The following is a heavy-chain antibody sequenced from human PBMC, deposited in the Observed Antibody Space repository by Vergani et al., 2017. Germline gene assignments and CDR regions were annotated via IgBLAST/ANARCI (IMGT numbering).Heavy chain of an antibody. CDR3: AKDGAYCGGDCYSAGDAFDI. CDR2: IRGSGGST. V-gene: IGHV3-23*01. Sequence: EVQLLESGGGLVQPGGSLRLSCAASGFTFSSYAMSWVRQAPGKGLEWVSAIRGSGGSTYYADSVKGRFTISRANSKNTLYLQMNSLRAEDTAVYYCAKDGAYCGGDCYSAGDAFDIWGQGTMVTVSS. J-gene: IGHJ3*02. D-gene: IGHD2-21*02. CDR1: GFTFSSYA.